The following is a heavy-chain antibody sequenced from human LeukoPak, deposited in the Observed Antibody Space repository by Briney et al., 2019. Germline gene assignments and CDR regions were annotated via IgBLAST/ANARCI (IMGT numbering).Heavy chain of an antibody. V-gene: IGHV4-39*07. CDR2: IYYSGST. CDR1: GDSISSSSYY. J-gene: IGHJ3*02. CDR3: ARSLPPHVPTPFDI. Sequence: SETLSLTCTVSGDSISSSSYYWGWIRQPPGKELEWIGSIYYSGSTYYNPSLNSRVTISVDTSKNQFSLKLSSVTAADTAVYYCARSLPPHVPTPFDIWGQGTMVTVSS.